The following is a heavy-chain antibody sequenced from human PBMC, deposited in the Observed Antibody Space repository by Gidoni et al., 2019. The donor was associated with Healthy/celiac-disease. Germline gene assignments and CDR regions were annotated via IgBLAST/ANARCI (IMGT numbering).Heavy chain of an antibody. Sequence: EVQLVASGGGLVQPGGSLRLSCAASGFTVSSNYMSWVRQAPGKGLEWVSVIDSGGSTYYADSVKGRFTISRDNSKNTLYLQMNSLRAEDTAVYYCARDGATYYYDSSGPWGSYWGQGTLVTVSS. D-gene: IGHD3-22*01. J-gene: IGHJ4*02. CDR2: IDSGGST. V-gene: IGHV3-66*01. CDR1: GFTVSSNY. CDR3: ARDGATYYYDSSGPWGSY.